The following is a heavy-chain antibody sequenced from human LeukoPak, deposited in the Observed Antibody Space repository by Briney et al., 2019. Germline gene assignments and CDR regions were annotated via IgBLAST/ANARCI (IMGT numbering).Heavy chain of an antibody. V-gene: IGHV3-7*04. CDR2: IKQDGSER. D-gene: IGHD4-17*01. J-gene: IGHJ6*02. Sequence: TGRSLRLSCAASGFTFSSYGMYWVRQAPGKGLEWVANIKQDGSERYYVDSVKGRFTISRDNAKNSLYLQMNSLRAEDTAVYYCASDSKLGDYGDHEVWGQGTTVTVSS. CDR1: GFTFSSYG. CDR3: ASDSKLGDYGDHEV.